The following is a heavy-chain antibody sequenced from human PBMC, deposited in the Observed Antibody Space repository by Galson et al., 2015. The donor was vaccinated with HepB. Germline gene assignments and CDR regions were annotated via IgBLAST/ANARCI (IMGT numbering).Heavy chain of an antibody. CDR1: GFSVSSPY. CDR2: IYSGGST. CDR3: ATNVYSSGWFYFDS. Sequence: SLRLSCAASGFSVSSPYMSWVRQAPGKGLEWVSLIYSGGSTSYADSVKGRFTISRDNSKNTLFLQVDSLRAEDTAVYYCATNVYSSGWFYFDSWGQGTLVTVSS. D-gene: IGHD6-19*01. J-gene: IGHJ4*02. V-gene: IGHV3-53*01.